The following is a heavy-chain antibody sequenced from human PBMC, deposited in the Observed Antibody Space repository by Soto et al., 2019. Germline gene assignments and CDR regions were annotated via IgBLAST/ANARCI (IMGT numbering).Heavy chain of an antibody. V-gene: IGHV3-30*02. CDR1: GFTFSGYG. CDR2: IRYDGSNI. J-gene: IGHJ4*02. D-gene: IGHD3-16*01. Sequence: QVLLVESGGGVGQPGRSLRLSCVASGFTFSGYGMNWVRQAPGKGLEWVAIIRYDGSNIYYADSVRGRFAISRDNSKSTLFLHCAGDGVGASACWGYLDYWGQGALDAVSS. CDR3: LDY.